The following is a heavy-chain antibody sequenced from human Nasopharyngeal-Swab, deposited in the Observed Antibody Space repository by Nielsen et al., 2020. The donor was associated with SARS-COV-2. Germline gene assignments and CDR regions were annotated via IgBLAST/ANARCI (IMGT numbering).Heavy chain of an antibody. CDR3: ARDWMMATWGYYYGMDV. J-gene: IGHJ6*02. CDR1: GFTFSSYS. Sequence: GESLKISCAASGFTFSSYSMNWVRQAPGKGLEWVAVIWYDGSNKYYVDSVKGRFTISRDNSKNTLYLQMNSLRAEDTAVYYCARDWMMATWGYYYGMDVWGQGTTVTVSS. CDR2: IWYDGSNK. V-gene: IGHV3-33*08. D-gene: IGHD2-15*01.